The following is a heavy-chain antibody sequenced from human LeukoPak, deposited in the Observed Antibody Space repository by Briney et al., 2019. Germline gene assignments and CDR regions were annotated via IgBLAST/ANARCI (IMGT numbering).Heavy chain of an antibody. CDR1: GFTFSNFG. J-gene: IGHJ4*02. CDR3: AGSIAVAGTIDY. CDR2: ISYDGSIK. Sequence: GGSLRLSCAASGFTFSNFGMHWVRQAPGKGLEWVAVISYDGSIKYYADSVKGRITISRDNSKNTLYLQMNSLRAEDTAVYYCAGSIAVAGTIDYWGQGTLVTVSS. D-gene: IGHD6-19*01. V-gene: IGHV3-30*03.